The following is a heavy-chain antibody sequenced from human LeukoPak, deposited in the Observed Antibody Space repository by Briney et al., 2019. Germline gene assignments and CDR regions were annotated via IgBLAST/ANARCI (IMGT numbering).Heavy chain of an antibody. Sequence: GESLKISCKASSYSFTNYWIGWVRQMPGKGLEWMGIIYPGGSQTMYNPSFQGQVTISVDKSTSTVYLQWSTLKASDTAMYYCARRIYTSVWFDPWGQGTLVTVSS. V-gene: IGHV5-51*01. J-gene: IGHJ5*02. CDR2: IYPGGSQT. D-gene: IGHD5/OR15-5a*01. CDR3: ARRIYTSVWFDP. CDR1: SYSFTNYW.